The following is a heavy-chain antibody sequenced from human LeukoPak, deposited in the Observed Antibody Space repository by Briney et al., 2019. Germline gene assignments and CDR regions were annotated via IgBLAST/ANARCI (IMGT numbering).Heavy chain of an antibody. CDR1: GFTFSNYA. V-gene: IGHV3-23*01. D-gene: IGHD3-10*02. Sequence: GGSLRLSCAASGFTFSNYAMSWVRQAPAKGLEWVSAISARGDSTHYADSVKGRFTISRDNSKNTLYLQMNSLRTEDTAVYYCAKRGTMFSPYYFDYWGQGALLTVSS. CDR2: ISARGDST. CDR3: AKRGTMFSPYYFDY. J-gene: IGHJ4*02.